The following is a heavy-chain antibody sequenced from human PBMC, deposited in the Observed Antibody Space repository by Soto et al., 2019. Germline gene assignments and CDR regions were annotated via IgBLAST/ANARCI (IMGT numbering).Heavy chain of an antibody. D-gene: IGHD3-3*01. CDR2: ISGSGGST. CDR1: GFTFSSYA. Sequence: GGSLRLSCAASGFTFSSYAMSWVRQAPGKGLEWVSAISGSGGSTYYAASVKGRFTISRDNSKNTLYLQMNSLGAEDTAVYYCAKDAYDFWSGYQYYTDVWGKGTTVTVSS. CDR3: AKDAYDFWSGYQYYTDV. J-gene: IGHJ6*03. V-gene: IGHV3-23*01.